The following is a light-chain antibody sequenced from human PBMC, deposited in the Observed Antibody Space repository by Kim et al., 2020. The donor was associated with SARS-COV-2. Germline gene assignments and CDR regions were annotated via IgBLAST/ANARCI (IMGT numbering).Light chain of an antibody. CDR1: QSVISH. V-gene: IGKV3-15*01. Sequence: VSPGERATPSRTARQSVISHFAWDQHKPRQAPRLLISGASTRATGVPDRFGGSVSGTEFSLTLSNLQSEEFAIYYCELYNHWPLTFGQGTKVDIK. CDR2: GAS. J-gene: IGKJ1*01. CDR3: ELYNHWPLT.